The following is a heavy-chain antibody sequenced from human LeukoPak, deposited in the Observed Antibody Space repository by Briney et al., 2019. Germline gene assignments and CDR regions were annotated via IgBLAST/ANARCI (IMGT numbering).Heavy chain of an antibody. J-gene: IGHJ4*02. V-gene: IGHV3-72*01. CDR1: GFTFSDHY. CDR2: TRNKANSYTT. CDR3: TRDRGAYNLYDY. Sequence: GGSLRLSCAASGFTFSDHYMGWVRQAPGKGLEWVGRTRNKANSYTTEYAASVKGRFTISRDDSKNSLYLQMNSLKTEDTAVYHCTRDRGAYNLYDYWGQGTLVTVSS. D-gene: IGHD1-1*01.